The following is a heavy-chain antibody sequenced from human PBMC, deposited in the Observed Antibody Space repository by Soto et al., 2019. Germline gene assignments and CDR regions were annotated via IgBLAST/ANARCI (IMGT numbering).Heavy chain of an antibody. Sequence: GESLKISCKGSGYSFTSYWISWVRQMPGKGLEWMGRIDPSDSYTNYSPSFQGHVTISADKSISTAYLQWSSLKASDTAMYYCARNSPFDYGDYDYYYYGMDVWGQGTTVTVSS. V-gene: IGHV5-10-1*01. J-gene: IGHJ6*02. CDR1: GYSFTSYW. CDR2: IDPSDSYT. CDR3: ARNSPFDYGDYDYYYYGMDV. D-gene: IGHD4-17*01.